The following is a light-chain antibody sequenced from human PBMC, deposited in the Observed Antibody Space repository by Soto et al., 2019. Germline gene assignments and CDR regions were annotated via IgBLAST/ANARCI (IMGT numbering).Light chain of an antibody. Sequence: ETVMTQSPRSLSVAPGETASMSCRSSQSLLDIDDGHTYLDWYLQRPGQSPQLLIQEVSYRASEVAARFSGSGSGTEFTLKISSVGSEDAGVYYCMQRLVFPLTFGEGTRVEIK. J-gene: IGKJ4*01. CDR3: MQRLVFPLT. CDR2: EVS. V-gene: IGKV2-40*01. CDR1: QSLLDIDDGHTY.